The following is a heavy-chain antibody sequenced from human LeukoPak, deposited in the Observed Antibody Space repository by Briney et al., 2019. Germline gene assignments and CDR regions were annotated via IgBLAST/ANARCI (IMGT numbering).Heavy chain of an antibody. J-gene: IGHJ4*02. D-gene: IGHD6-19*01. V-gene: IGHV4-34*01. CDR3: AREAGTGDYFDY. CDR1: GGSFSGYY. Sequence: PSETLSLTCAVYGGSFSGYYWSWIRQPPGKGLEWIGEINHSGSTNYNPSLKSRVTISVDTSRNQFSLKLSSVTAADTAVYYCAREAGTGDYFDYWGQGTLVTVSS. CDR2: INHSGST.